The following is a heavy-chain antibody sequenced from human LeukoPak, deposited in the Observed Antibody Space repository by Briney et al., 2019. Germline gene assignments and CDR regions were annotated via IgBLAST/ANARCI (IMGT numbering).Heavy chain of an antibody. J-gene: IGHJ3*02. CDR3: ARETLVTTPAFDI. CDR2: TNPSGGST. V-gene: IGHV1-46*01. Sequence: ASVKVSCKASGYTFTSYYMHWVRQAPGQGLEWMGITNPSGGSTSYAQKFQGRVTMTRDTSTSTVYMELSSLRSEDTAVYYCARETLVTTPAFDIWGQGTMVTVSS. D-gene: IGHD4-17*01. CDR1: GYTFTSYY.